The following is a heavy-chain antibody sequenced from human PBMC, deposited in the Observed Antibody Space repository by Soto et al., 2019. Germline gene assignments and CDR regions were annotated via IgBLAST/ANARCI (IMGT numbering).Heavy chain of an antibody. J-gene: IGHJ6*02. V-gene: IGHV2-70*01. Sequence: SGPTLVNPTQTLTLTCTFSGFSLSTSGMCVSWIRQPPGKALEWLALIDWDDDKYYSTSLKTRLTISKDTSKNQVVLTMTNMDPVDTATYYCARIRRVSNYPYYYYYCMDVWGQGTTVTVSS. D-gene: IGHD4-4*01. CDR1: GFSLSTSGMC. CDR2: IDWDDDK. CDR3: ARIRRVSNYPYYYYYCMDV.